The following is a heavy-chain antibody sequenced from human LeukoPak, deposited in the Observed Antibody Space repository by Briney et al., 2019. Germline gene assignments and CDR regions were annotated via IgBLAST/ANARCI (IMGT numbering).Heavy chain of an antibody. CDR3: AREGVGDAYYYYYMDV. V-gene: IGHV1-8*03. CDR2: MNPNSGNT. CDR1: GNTFTSYD. J-gene: IGHJ6*03. Sequence: ASVKVSCKASGNTFTSYDINWVRQATGQGLEWMGWMNPNSGNTGYAQKFQGRVTITRNTSISTAYMELSSLRSEDTAVYYCAREGVGDAYYYYYMDVWGKGTTVTVSS.